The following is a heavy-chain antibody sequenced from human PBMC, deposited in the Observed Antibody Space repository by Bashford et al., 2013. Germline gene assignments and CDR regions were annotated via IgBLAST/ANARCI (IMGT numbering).Heavy chain of an antibody. J-gene: IGHJ3*02. CDR1: DTALPTTG. Sequence: ESLKISXRVLDTALPTTGSPGCARCPERPEWMGSSILVTLIPRYSPSFQGQVTISADKSISTAYLQWSSLKASDTAMYYCARQLETFDIWGQGTMVTVSS. V-gene: IGHV5-51*01. CDR3: ARQLETFDI. D-gene: IGHD1-1*01. CDR2: SILVTLIP.